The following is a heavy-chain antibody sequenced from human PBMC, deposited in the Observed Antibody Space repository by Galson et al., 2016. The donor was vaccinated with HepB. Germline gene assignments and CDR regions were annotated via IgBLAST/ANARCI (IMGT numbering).Heavy chain of an antibody. D-gene: IGHD3-16*02. CDR2: ISSRSKHM. V-gene: IGHV3-21*01. J-gene: IGHJ3*02. Sequence: SLRLSCAASGFSFNTYTMNWVRQAPGKGLEWVSSISSRSKHMYYAASLKGRLTNSRDNTKNSLFLLMNSLRAEDTAVYYCAGNLNVITSGGVIVTDAFDIWGQGTMVTVSS. CDR1: GFSFNTYT. CDR3: AGNLNVITSGGVIVTDAFDI.